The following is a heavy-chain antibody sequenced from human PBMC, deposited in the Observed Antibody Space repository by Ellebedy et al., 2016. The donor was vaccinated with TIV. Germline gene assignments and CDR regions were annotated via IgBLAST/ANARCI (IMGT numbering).Heavy chain of an antibody. D-gene: IGHD3-22*01. Sequence: GGSLRLXXEVSGFTFSNYGMHWIRQAPGKGLEWVAVIYYDGRKKYYAESVRGRFTISRDNSKNTLYLQMDSLRAEDTAVYYSACFDNRGNYSDYWGRGALVTVSS. CDR3: ACFDNRGNYSDY. CDR2: IYYDGRKK. V-gene: IGHV3-33*01. J-gene: IGHJ4*02. CDR1: GFTFSNYG.